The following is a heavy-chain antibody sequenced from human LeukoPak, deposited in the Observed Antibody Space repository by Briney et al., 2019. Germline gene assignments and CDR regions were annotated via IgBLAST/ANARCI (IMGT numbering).Heavy chain of an antibody. V-gene: IGHV1-2*06. CDR3: ARELVATINY. D-gene: IGHD5-24*01. CDR1: GYTFTSYY. CDR2: INPNSGGT. Sequence: ASVRVSCKASGYTFTSYYMHWVRQAPGQGLEWMGRINPNSGGTNYAQKFQGRVTMTRDTSISTAYMELSRLRSDDTAVYYCARELVATINYWGQGTLVTVSS. J-gene: IGHJ4*02.